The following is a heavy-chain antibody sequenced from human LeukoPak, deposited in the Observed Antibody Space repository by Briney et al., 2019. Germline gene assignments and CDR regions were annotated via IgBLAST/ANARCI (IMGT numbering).Heavy chain of an antibody. D-gene: IGHD1-26*01. CDR3: ARSSGNYGRYKFDY. Sequence: PSETLSLTCTVSGGSISSYYWSWIRQPAGKGLEWIGRIYTSGSTNYNPSLKSRVTMSVDTSKNQFSLKLSSVTAADTAVYYCARSSGNYGRYKFDYWGQGTLVTVSS. V-gene: IGHV4-4*07. CDR2: IYTSGST. CDR1: GGSISSYY. J-gene: IGHJ4*02.